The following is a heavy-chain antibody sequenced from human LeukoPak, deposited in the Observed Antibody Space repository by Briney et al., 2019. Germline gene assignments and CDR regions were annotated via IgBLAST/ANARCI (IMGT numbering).Heavy chain of an antibody. CDR3: ARTAVWFGELSNWFDP. Sequence: PGGSLRLSCAASGFTFSSYSMNWVRQAPGKGLEWVSYISSSSSTIYYADSVKGRFTISRDNAKNSLYLQMNSLRAEDTAVYYCARTAVWFGELSNWFDPWGQGTLVTVSS. J-gene: IGHJ5*02. D-gene: IGHD3-10*01. CDR1: GFTFSSYS. V-gene: IGHV3-48*04. CDR2: ISSSSSTI.